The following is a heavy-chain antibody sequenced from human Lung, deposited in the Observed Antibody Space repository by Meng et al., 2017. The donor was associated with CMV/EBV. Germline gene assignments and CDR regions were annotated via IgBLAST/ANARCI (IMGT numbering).Heavy chain of an antibody. Sequence: GESLKISCAASGFTFSSYWMNWVRQAPGKGLEWVSYIFRSGTTKSYADAVKGRFTISRDNAKNSLYLQMNSLRAEDTAVYYCGTFDYWGRGTSVTVSS. CDR1: GFTFSSYW. CDR3: GTFDY. J-gene: IGHJ4*02. CDR2: IFRSGTTK. V-gene: IGHV3-48*04.